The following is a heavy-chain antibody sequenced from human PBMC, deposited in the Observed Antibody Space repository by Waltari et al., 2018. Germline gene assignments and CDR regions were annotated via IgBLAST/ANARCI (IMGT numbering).Heavy chain of an antibody. J-gene: IGHJ4*02. V-gene: IGHV3-30*02. CDR3: AKLLWIRDDYFDY. D-gene: IGHD3-10*01. Sequence: QVQLVESGGGVVQPGGSLRLSCAASGFTFSCYGLHWVRQAPGKGLEWVAFIRYEGSNKYYAYSVKGRFTSSRDNSKNTLYLQMNSLRAEDTAVYYCAKLLWIRDDYFDYWGQGTLVTVSA. CDR2: IRYEGSNK. CDR1: GFTFSCYG.